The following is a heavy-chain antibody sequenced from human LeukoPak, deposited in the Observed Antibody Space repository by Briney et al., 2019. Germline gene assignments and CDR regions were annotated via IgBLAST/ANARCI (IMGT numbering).Heavy chain of an antibody. J-gene: IGHJ4*02. V-gene: IGHV3-30*02. CDR2: IESDGTKE. Sequence: PGGSLRLSCAASGFRFSSYDIHRVRQAPGKGLEWVTFIESDGTKEYYADSVKGRFTISRDNSKNTVYVQMNTLRAEDTAVYYCAKEGSGWYYLDYWGQGTVVTVSS. D-gene: IGHD6-19*01. CDR1: GFRFSSYD. CDR3: AKEGSGWYYLDY.